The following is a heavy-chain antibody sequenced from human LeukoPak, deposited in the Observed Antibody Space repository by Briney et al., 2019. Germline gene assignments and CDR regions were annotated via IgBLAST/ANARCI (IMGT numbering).Heavy chain of an antibody. V-gene: IGHV3-23*01. CDR1: GFTFTGYA. CDR3: ARQFLVGGSLSPFDH. J-gene: IGHJ4*02. CDR2: VTSVGPI. D-gene: IGHD1-26*01. Sequence: GGSLRLSCVASGFTFTGYAFSWVRQTPGKGLEWVSTVTSVGPISYADSVKGRFTISRDTSINTVSLQMNSLTVDDTALYFCARQFLVGGSLSPFDHWGQGSLVAVST.